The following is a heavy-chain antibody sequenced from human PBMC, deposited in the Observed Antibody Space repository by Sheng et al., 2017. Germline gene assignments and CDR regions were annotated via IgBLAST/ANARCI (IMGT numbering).Heavy chain of an antibody. D-gene: IGHD3-10*01. CDR1: GGAFGTYA. Sequence: QVQLVQSGAEAKKPGSLVKVSCKASGGAFGTYAIGWVRQAPAQGLEWMGGIVPAFGTTEYAQKFQGRVTITADASTNIAYMELRSLKSEDTAVYFCARIFGNSASVTYYYGMDVWG. V-gene: IGHV1-69*01. J-gene: IGHJ6*02. CDR3: ARIFGNSASVTYYYGMDV. CDR2: IVPAFGTT.